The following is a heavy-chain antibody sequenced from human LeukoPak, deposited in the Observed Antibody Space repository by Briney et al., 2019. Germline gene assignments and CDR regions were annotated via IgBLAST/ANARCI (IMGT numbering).Heavy chain of an antibody. Sequence: PGGSLRLSCEASGFTFSGSAMHWVRQASGKGLEWVGRIRSKANSYATAYAASVKGRFTISRDDSKNTAYLQMNSLKTEDTAVYYCTRFEYSSSQGGQGTLVTVSS. CDR1: GFTFSGSA. CDR3: TRFEYSSSQ. D-gene: IGHD6-6*01. J-gene: IGHJ4*02. CDR2: IRSKANSYAT. V-gene: IGHV3-73*01.